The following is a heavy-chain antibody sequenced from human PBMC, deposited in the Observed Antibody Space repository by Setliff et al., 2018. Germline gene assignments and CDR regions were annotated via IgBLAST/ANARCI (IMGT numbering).Heavy chain of an antibody. CDR2: ISGSGGST. CDR1: GFTFSNYA. Sequence: GGSLRLSCAASGFTFSNYAMGWVRQGPGNRLEWVSAISGSGGSTYYADSVKGRFTISRDNSKNTLYLQMNSLRAEDTAVYYCAKDFRDLGYSDYWGQGTLVTGSS. V-gene: IGHV3-23*01. CDR3: AKDFRDLGYSDY. J-gene: IGHJ4*02.